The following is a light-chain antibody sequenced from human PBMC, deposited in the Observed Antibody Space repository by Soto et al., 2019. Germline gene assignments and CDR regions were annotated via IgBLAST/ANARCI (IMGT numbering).Light chain of an antibody. V-gene: IGKV1-5*01. Sequence: DIQMTQSPSTLSASVGDRVTITCRASQSISSWWAWYRQKPGKAPKLLIYDASSLESGVPSRFSGSGSGTEFTLTISSLQPDDFATYYCQQYNSYSLWTFGQGTKVEIK. J-gene: IGKJ1*01. CDR2: DAS. CDR1: QSISSW. CDR3: QQYNSYSLWT.